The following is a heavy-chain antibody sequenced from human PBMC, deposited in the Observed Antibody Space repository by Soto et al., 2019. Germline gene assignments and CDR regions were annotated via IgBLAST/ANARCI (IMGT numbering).Heavy chain of an antibody. CDR1: GFTFSSYG. V-gene: IGHV3-33*01. CDR2: IWYDGSNK. Sequence: QVQLVESGGGVVQPGRSLRLSCAASGFTFSSYGMHWVRQAPGKGLEWVAVIWYDGSNKYYADSVKGRFTISRDNSKNTLYLQMNSLRAEDTAVYYCARPYDADVDTAMAYLDYWGQGTLVTVSS. J-gene: IGHJ4*02. D-gene: IGHD5-18*01. CDR3: ARPYDADVDTAMAYLDY.